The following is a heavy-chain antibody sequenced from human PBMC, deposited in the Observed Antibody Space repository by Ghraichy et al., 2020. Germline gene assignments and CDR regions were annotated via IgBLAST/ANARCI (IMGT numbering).Heavy chain of an antibody. CDR2: ISSSSSYI. CDR3: ARDGTAAVDY. V-gene: IGHV3-21*01. D-gene: IGHD2-2*01. Sequence: GESLNISCAASGFTFSSYSMNWVRQAPGKGLEWVSSISSSSSYIYYADSVKGRFTISRDNAKNSLYLQMNSLRAEDTAVYYCARDGTAAVDYWGQGTLVTVSS. CDR1: GFTFSSYS. J-gene: IGHJ4*02.